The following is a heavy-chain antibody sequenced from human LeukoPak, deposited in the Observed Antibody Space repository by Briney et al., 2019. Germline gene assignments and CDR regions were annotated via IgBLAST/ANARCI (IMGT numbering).Heavy chain of an antibody. D-gene: IGHD3-22*01. CDR1: EFTFSSYA. CDR3: AKDRRVVIPFDY. J-gene: IGHJ4*02. V-gene: IGHV3-23*01. Sequence: GGSLRLSCAASEFTFSSYARSWVRQAPGKGLEWVSAISGSGGSTYYADSVKGRFTIFRDNSKNTLYLQMNSLRAEDTAVYYCAKDRRVVIPFDYWGQGTLVTVSS. CDR2: ISGSGGST.